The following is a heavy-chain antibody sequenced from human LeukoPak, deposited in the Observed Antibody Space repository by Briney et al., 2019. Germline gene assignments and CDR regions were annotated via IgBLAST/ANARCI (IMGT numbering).Heavy chain of an antibody. CDR1: GESISGFY. CDR3: ARGVVIAPQTFDY. V-gene: IGHV4-59*01. Sequence: ASETLSLTCTVSGESISGFYWTWLRQLPGKGLEWIGYIYYSGSTNYNPSLKSRVTISVDTSKNQFSLKLSSVTAADTAVYYCARGVVIAPQTFDYWGQGTLVTVSS. CDR2: IYYSGST. D-gene: IGHD2-21*01. J-gene: IGHJ4*02.